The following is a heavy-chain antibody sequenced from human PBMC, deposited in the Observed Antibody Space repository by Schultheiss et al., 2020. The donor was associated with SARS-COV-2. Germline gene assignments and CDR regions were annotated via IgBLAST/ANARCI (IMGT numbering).Heavy chain of an antibody. CDR1: GFTFGNSA. Sequence: GGSLRLSCAASGFTFGNSAMHWVRQAPGRGLEWVAGISYDGNYKNYVDSVKGRFTISIDDSKNTLDLQMNSLRPEDTAVYYCAKDSRYYDILTTYYFEYWGQGALVTVSS. CDR2: ISYDGNYK. CDR3: AKDSRYYDILTTYYFEY. D-gene: IGHD3-9*01. V-gene: IGHV3-30*18. J-gene: IGHJ4*02.